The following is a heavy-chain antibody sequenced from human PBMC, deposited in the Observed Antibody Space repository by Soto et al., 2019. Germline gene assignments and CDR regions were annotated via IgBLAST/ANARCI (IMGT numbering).Heavy chain of an antibody. V-gene: IGHV1-46*04. CDR3: ARGLYSGDK. CDR1: GYIFTNYY. Sequence: QVRLVQSGAEVKKPGASVKVYCKASGYIFTNYYIHWVRQAPGQGLEWMSIINPNGGSTNCAQELQGKITLPRDTSTRTVYMDLSSLTSEDTAVYYCARGLYSGDKWGQGTLVTVSS. D-gene: IGHD2-21*01. CDR2: INPNGGST. J-gene: IGHJ4*02.